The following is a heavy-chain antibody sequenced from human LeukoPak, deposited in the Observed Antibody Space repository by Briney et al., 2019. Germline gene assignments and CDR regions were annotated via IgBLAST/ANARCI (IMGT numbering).Heavy chain of an antibody. CDR2: ISSSSSYI. V-gene: IGHV3-21*01. D-gene: IGHD3-10*01. CDR1: GFTFSSYS. J-gene: IGHJ4*02. CDR3: ARGFYGSGSYCDY. Sequence: GSLRLSCAASGFTFSSYSMNWVRQAPGKGLEWVSSISSSSSYIYYADSVKGRFTISRDNAKNSLYLQMNSLRAEDTAVYYCARGFYGSGSYCDYWGQGTLVTVSS.